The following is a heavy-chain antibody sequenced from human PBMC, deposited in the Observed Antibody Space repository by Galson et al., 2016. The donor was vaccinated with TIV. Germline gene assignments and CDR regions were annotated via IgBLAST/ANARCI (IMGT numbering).Heavy chain of an antibody. CDR1: GYNFTNYW. CDR2: IYPGDSDT. D-gene: IGHD2-2*01. CDR3: ARLRKGVPAAWWIALDS. J-gene: IGHJ3*02. Sequence: QSGAEVKKPGESLRIACEGSGYNFTNYWIAWVRQMPGRDLEWMGIIYPGDSDTSYSPSFQGLVTISADKSISTAYLQWHRLRASATAMFFCARLRKGVPAAWWIALDSWGQGTLVTVSS. V-gene: IGHV5-51*03.